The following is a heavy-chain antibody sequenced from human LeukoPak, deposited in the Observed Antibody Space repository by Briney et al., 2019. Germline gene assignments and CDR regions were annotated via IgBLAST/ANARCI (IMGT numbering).Heavy chain of an antibody. CDR3: ARGGPHYYGSGMSWFDP. Sequence: ASVKVSCKASGYPFTGYYMHWVRQAPGQGLEWMGWINPNSGDSNYAQKFQGRVTMTRDTSISTAYMELSRLRSDGTAVYYCARGGPHYYGSGMSWFDPWGQGTLVTVSS. CDR1: GYPFTGYY. J-gene: IGHJ5*02. V-gene: IGHV1-2*02. D-gene: IGHD3-10*01. CDR2: INPNSGDS.